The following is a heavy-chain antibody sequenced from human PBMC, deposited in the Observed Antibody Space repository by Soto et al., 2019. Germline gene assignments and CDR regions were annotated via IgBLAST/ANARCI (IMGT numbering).Heavy chain of an antibody. CDR3: AKDLGYYEEQYYVDY. CDR2: ISYDGSNK. J-gene: IGHJ4*02. V-gene: IGHV3-30*18. Sequence: GGSLRLSCASSGFTFSSYGMHWVRQAPGKGLEWVAVISYDGSNKYYADSVKGRFTISRDNSKNTLYLQMNSLRAEDTAVYYCAKDLGYYEEQYYVDYWGQGTLVTVSS. CDR1: GFTFSSYG. D-gene: IGHD3-22*01.